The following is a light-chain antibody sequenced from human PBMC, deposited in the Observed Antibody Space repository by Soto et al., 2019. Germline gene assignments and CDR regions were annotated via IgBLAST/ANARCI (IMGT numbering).Light chain of an antibody. CDR1: QSLFHSVGHNY. J-gene: IGKJ1*01. CDR3: MQGLEGPT. CDR2: LGS. V-gene: IGKV2-28*01. Sequence: DIVMTQSPLSLPVTPGEPASISCRSSQSLFHSVGHNYLDWYVQKPGQSPQLLIYLGSNRASGVPDRFSGSGSDRDFTLNISRVEADDVGVYYCMQGLEGPTFGQGTKVEIK.